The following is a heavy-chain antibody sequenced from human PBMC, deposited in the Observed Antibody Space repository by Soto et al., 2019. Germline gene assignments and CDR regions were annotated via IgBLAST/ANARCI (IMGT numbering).Heavy chain of an antibody. D-gene: IGHD4-17*01. V-gene: IGHV4-59*01. J-gene: IGHJ6*02. CDR1: GGSISSYY. CDR2: IYYSGST. Sequence: PSETLSLTCTVSGGSISSYYWSWIRQPPGKGLEWIGYIYYSGSTNYNPSLKSRVTISVDTSKNQFSLKLSSVTAADTAVYYFARDRPLPYGETTGYYYGMDVWGQGTTVTVSS. CDR3: ARDRPLPYGETTGYYYGMDV.